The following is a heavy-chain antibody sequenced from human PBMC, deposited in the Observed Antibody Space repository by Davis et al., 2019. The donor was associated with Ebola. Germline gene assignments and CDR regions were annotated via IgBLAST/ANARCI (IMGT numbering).Heavy chain of an antibody. Sequence: AASVKVSCKASGYTSTGYYMHWVRQAPGQGLEWMGRINPNSGGTNYAQKFQGRVTMTRDTSISTAYMELSGLRSDDTAVYYCAASVELPDQFDALDIWGQGTMVTVSS. D-gene: IGHD1-26*01. J-gene: IGHJ3*02. V-gene: IGHV1-2*06. CDR2: INPNSGGT. CDR3: AASVELPDQFDALDI. CDR1: GYTSTGYY.